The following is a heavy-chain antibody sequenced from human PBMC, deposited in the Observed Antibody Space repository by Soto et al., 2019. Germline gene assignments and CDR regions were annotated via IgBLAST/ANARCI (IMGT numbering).Heavy chain of an antibody. Sequence: SVKVSCKASGGTFSSYAISWVRQAPGQGLEWMGGIIPIFGTANYAQKFQGRVTITADESTSTAYMELSSLRSEDTAVYYCARVVYDILTGYPMNFDYWGQGTLVTVSS. CDR2: IIPIFGTA. V-gene: IGHV1-69*13. CDR1: GGTFSSYA. D-gene: IGHD3-9*01. CDR3: ARVVYDILTGYPMNFDY. J-gene: IGHJ4*02.